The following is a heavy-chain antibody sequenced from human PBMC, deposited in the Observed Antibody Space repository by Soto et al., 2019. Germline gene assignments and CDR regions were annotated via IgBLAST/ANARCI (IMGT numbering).Heavy chain of an antibody. J-gene: IGHJ4*02. CDR2: IGGRGDST. D-gene: IGHD6-19*01. CDR1: GFTFSSYA. Sequence: EVQLLESGGGLVQPGGSLRLSCAASGFTFSSYAMSWVRQAPGKGLEWVSAIGGRGDSTYYADSVKGRFTISRDNSRDTPYLQMNSLRAEDTAVYYCAKDLIYGYNSGRPFDYWGQGTLVTVSS. CDR3: AKDLIYGYNSGRPFDY. V-gene: IGHV3-23*01.